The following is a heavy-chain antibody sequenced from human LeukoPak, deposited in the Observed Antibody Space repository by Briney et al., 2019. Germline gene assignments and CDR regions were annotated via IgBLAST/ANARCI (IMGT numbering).Heavy chain of an antibody. CDR3: ARGNSDPHYYDSSGQLAPD. CDR1: GGSLSGYY. Sequence: PSETLSLTCAVYGGSLSGYYWSWIRQPPGKGLEWIGEINHSGSTNYNPSLKSRVTISVDTSKNQFSLKLSSVTAADTAVYYCARGNSDPHYYDSSGQLAPDWGQVTLVTVSS. D-gene: IGHD3-22*01. V-gene: IGHV4-34*01. CDR2: INHSGST. J-gene: IGHJ4*02.